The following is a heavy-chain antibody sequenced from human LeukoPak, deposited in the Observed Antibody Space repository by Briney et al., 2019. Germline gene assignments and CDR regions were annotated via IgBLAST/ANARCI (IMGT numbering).Heavy chain of an antibody. V-gene: IGHV1-69*04. CDR3: ARDGGSRWGIEVVPAAIHPDYYYYGMDV. CDR1: GGTFSSYA. J-gene: IGHJ6*02. CDR2: IIPILGIA. Sequence: GASVKVSCKASGGTFSSYAISWVRQAPGQGLEWMGRIIPILGIANYAQKFQGRVTITADKSTSTAYMELSSLRSEDTAVYYCARDGGSRWGIEVVPAAIHPDYYYYGMDVWGQGTTVTVSS. D-gene: IGHD2-2*01.